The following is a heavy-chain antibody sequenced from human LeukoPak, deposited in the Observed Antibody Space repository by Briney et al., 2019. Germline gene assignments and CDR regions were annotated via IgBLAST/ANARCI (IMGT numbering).Heavy chain of an antibody. CDR2: IYTSGST. D-gene: IGHD6-19*01. V-gene: IGHV4-4*07. CDR1: GGSISSYY. CDR3: ARDMSRGWYPVNQYYFDY. J-gene: IGHJ4*02. Sequence: SETLSLTCTVSGGSISSYYWSWIRQPAGKGLEWIGRIYTSGSTNYNPSLKSRVTMSVDTSKNQFSLKLSSVTAADTAVYYCARDMSRGWYPVNQYYFDYWGQGTLVTVSS.